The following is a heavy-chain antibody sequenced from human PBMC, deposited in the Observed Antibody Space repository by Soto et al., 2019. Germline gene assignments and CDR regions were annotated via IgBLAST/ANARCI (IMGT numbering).Heavy chain of an antibody. CDR3: ARDLSVAGPDY. Sequence: PGGSLRLSCTGSGFTFSSSTMTWVRQGPGKGLEWVSSISSSSSYIYFADSLKGRFTISRDNSKNTLYLQMNSLRGEDTAVYYCARDLSVAGPDYWGQGTLVTVSS. CDR2: ISSSSSYI. V-gene: IGHV3-21*01. CDR1: GFTFSSST. J-gene: IGHJ4*02. D-gene: IGHD6-19*01.